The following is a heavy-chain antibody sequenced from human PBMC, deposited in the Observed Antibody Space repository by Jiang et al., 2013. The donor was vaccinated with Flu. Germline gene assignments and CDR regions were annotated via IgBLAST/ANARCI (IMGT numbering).Heavy chain of an antibody. CDR1: GGSISSSSYY. CDR3: ARGVAVAGTPGLAHFDY. Sequence: GPGLVKPSETLSLTCTVSGGSISSSSYYWGWIRQPPGKGLEWIGSIYYSGSTYYNPSLKSRVTISVDTSKNQFSLKLSSVTAADTAVYYCARGVAVAGTPGLAHFDYWGQGTLVTVSS. CDR2: IYYSGST. V-gene: IGHV4-39*01. J-gene: IGHJ4*02. D-gene: IGHD6-19*01.